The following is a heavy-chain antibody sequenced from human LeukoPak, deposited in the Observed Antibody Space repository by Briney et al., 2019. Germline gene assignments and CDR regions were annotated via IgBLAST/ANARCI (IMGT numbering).Heavy chain of an antibody. V-gene: IGHV3-74*01. CDR1: GFTFSRYW. CDR3: ARDLHWGASDS. CDR2: INVDGSVT. Sequence: PGGSLRLSCAASGFTFSRYWMNWVRQAPGKGLEWVSRINVDGSVTAYADSVEGRFTISRDNAKNTLFLQMNSLRAEDTAIYYCARDLHWGASDSWGQGTLVTVSS. D-gene: IGHD1-26*01. J-gene: IGHJ4*02.